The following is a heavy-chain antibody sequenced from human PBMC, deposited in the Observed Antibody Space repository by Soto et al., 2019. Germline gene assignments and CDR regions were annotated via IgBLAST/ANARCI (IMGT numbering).Heavy chain of an antibody. J-gene: IGHJ6*03. CDR2: IIPILGIA. V-gene: IGHV1-69*04. CDR1: GGTFSSYT. D-gene: IGHD2-15*01. Sequence: SVKVSCKASGGTFSSYTISWVRQAPGQGLEWMGRIIPILGIANYAQKFQGRVTITADKSTSTAYMELSSLRSEDTAVYYCAREGGGYCSGGSCEEGYMEVWGKGITVTVSS. CDR3: AREGGGYCSGGSCEEGYMEV.